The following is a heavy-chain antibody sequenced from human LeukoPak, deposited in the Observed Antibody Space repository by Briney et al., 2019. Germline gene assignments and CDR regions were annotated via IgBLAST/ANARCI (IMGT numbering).Heavy chain of an antibody. CDR3: ATWRSGYYYFDY. CDR1: GYTFISYG. J-gene: IGHJ4*02. CDR2: ISAYNGNT. Sequence: ASVKVSCKASGYTFISYGISWVRQAPGQGLEWMGWISAYNGNTNYAQKLQGRVTMTTDTSTSTAYMELSSLRSEDTAVYYCATWRSGYYYFDYWGQGTLVTVSS. V-gene: IGHV1-18*01. D-gene: IGHD3-3*01.